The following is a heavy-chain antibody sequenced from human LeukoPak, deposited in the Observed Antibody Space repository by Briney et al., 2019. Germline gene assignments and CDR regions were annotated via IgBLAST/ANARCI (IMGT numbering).Heavy chain of an antibody. D-gene: IGHD3-10*01. CDR1: GFTFSSYA. CDR2: ISGSGGST. Sequence: PGGSLRLSCAASGFTFSSYAMSWVRQAPGKGLEWVSAISGSGGSTYYADSVKGRFTISRDNSKNTLYLQMNSLRAEDTAVYYCANLYSVGFGELNGYWGQGTLVTVSS. J-gene: IGHJ4*02. V-gene: IGHV3-23*01. CDR3: ANLYSVGFGELNGY.